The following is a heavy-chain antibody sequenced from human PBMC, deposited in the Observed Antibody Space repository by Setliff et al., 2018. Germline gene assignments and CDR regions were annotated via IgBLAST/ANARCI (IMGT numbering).Heavy chain of an antibody. V-gene: IGHV4-4*08. J-gene: IGHJ6*03. CDR3: ARAPPNRYSGSYEYFYMDV. CDR2: IYSSGRT. CDR1: GGSISSYY. D-gene: IGHD1-26*01. Sequence: SQTLSLTCTVSGGSISSYYWIWIRQPPGKGLEWIGYIYSSGRTNYNPSLKSRVTLSVDTSNNQFSLKVSSVTAADTAVYYCARAPPNRYSGSYEYFYMDVWGKGTTVTVSS.